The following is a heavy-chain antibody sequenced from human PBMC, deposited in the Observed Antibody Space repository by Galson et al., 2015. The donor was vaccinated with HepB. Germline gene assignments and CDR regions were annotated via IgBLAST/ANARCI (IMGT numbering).Heavy chain of an antibody. V-gene: IGHV1-2*02. D-gene: IGHD6-19*01. CDR2: INPNSGGT. CDR3: ARAAYSSGWFGHDVFDI. Sequence: SVKVSCKASGYSFTAHYMHWVRQAPGQGLEWMGWINPNSGGTDYAQKFRGRVTMTRDTSISTAYMELSRLSSDDTAVYYCARAAYSSGWFGHDVFDIWGQGTMVTVSS. J-gene: IGHJ3*02. CDR1: GYSFTAHY.